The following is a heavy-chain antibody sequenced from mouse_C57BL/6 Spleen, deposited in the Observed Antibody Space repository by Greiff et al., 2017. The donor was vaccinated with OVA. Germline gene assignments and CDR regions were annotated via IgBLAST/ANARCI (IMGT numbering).Heavy chain of an antibody. Sequence: EVQLVESGGNLVKPGGSLKLSCAASGFTFSDYEMHWVRQAPEKGLEWVAYISSGSSTIYYADTVKGRFTISRDNAKNTLFLQMTSLRSEDTAMYYCARNPHFDYWGQGTTLTVSS. CDR3: ARNPHFDY. CDR2: ISSGSSTI. V-gene: IGHV5-17*01. CDR1: GFTFSDYE. J-gene: IGHJ2*01.